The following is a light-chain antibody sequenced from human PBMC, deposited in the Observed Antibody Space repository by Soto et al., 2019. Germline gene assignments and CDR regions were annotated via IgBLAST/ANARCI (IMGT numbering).Light chain of an antibody. CDR1: QTITNY. CDR2: HAS. CDR3: HQSYSRPLT. Sequence: EIQMTQSPSSLSASVGDRVTITCRASQTITNYLNWYQQKPGKTPKLLIYHASNLQTGVPSRFSGSGSGTDFTLNITSLQPEDFATYFGHQSYSRPLTFGGGTKMEIK. V-gene: IGKV1-39*01. J-gene: IGKJ4*01.